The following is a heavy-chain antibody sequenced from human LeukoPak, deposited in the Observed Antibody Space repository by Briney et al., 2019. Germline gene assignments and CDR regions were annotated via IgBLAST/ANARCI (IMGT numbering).Heavy chain of an antibody. J-gene: IGHJ4*02. CDR2: IKQDGSKK. CDR1: GFPFSSYW. D-gene: IGHD2-15*01. Sequence: GGSLRLSCVASGFPFSSYWMTWVRQAPGKGLEWVANIKQDGSKKSYVDSVKGRFTISRDNAKNSLYLQMNSLRAEDTAIYYCAQKGGTDHWGQGTLVTVSS. V-gene: IGHV3-7*01. CDR3: AQKGGTDH.